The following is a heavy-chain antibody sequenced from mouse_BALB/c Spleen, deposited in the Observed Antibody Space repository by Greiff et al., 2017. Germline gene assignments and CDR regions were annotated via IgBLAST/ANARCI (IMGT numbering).Heavy chain of an antibody. CDR2: IWSGGST. V-gene: IGHV2-2*02. Sequence: VQLQESGPGLVQPSQSLSITCTASGFSLTSYGVHWVRQSPGKGLEWLGVIWSGGSTDYNAAFISRLSISKDNSKSQVFFKMNSLQANDTAIYYCARKTTVVATGAMDYWGEGTSVTVSS. J-gene: IGHJ4*01. CDR1: GFSLTSYG. CDR3: ARKTTVVATGAMDY. D-gene: IGHD1-1*01.